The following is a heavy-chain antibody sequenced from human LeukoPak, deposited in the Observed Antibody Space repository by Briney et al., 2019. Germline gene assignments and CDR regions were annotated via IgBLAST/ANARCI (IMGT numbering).Heavy chain of an antibody. J-gene: IGHJ3*02. CDR2: IWYDGSNK. CDR3: ARSTRTVAATGAFDT. CDR1: GFTFSSYG. V-gene: IGHV3-33*01. Sequence: GRSLRLSCAASGFTFSSYGMHWVRQAPGKGLEWVAVIWYDGSNKYYADSVKGRFTISRDNSKNTLYLQMNSLRAEDTAVYYCARSTRTVAATGAFDTWGQGTMVTVSS. D-gene: IGHD4-23*01.